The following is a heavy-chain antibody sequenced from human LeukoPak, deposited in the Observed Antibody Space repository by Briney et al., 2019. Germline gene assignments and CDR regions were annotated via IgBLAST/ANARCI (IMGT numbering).Heavy chain of an antibody. CDR2: ITHHGSEK. D-gene: IGHD1-20*01. CDR3: ALYNWNPKRDFDY. J-gene: IGHJ4*02. CDR1: GFTFSSYW. V-gene: IGHV3-7*05. Sequence: PGGSLRLSCAGSGFTFSSYWMSWVRQAPGKGLEWVANITHHGSEKYYGDSVKGRFTISRDNARNSLYLQMNSLRAEDTAVYYCALYNWNPKRDFDYWGQGTLVTVS.